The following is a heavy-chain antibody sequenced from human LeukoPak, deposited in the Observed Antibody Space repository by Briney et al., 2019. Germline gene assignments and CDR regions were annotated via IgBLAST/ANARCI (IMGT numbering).Heavy chain of an antibody. D-gene: IGHD6-19*01. J-gene: IGHJ4*02. V-gene: IGHV3-7*01. CDR1: GFTFSSYW. Sequence: GGSLRLSCAASGFTFSSYWMSWVRQAPGKGLEWVANIKQDGSEKYYVDSVKGRFTISRDNSKNTLYLQMNSLRAEDTAVYYRAKVSAGYSSGWYGGGSYYFGYWGQGTLVTVSS. CDR3: AKVSAGYSSGWYGGGSYYFGY. CDR2: IKQDGSEK.